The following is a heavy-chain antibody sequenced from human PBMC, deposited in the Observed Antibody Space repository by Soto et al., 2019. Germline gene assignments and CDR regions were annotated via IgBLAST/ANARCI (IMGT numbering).Heavy chain of an antibody. V-gene: IGHV3-23*01. CDR2: ISASGAYT. CDR1: GFTFSSYA. Sequence: EVHLLESGGGLVQPGGSLRLSCAASGFTFSSYAVSWARQTPGKGLEWVSTISASGAYTYYADSVKGRFTISRDNSKNTLYLQMRSLRAGDTATYYCAKEVIAARPYYFDYWGQGTLVXVSS. J-gene: IGHJ4*02. CDR3: AKEVIAARPYYFDY. D-gene: IGHD6-6*01.